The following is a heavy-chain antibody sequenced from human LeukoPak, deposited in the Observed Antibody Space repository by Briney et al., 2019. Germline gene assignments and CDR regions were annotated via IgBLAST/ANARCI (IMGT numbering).Heavy chain of an antibody. CDR2: IIPIFGTA. V-gene: IGHV1-69*05. CDR3: ARDLTTIAGGRFDP. Sequence: ASVKVSCKASGSTFSSYAISWVRQAPGQGLEWMGGIIPIFGTANYAQKFQGRVTITTDESTSTAYMELSSLRSEDTAVYYCARDLTTIAGGRFDPWGQGTLVTVSS. CDR1: GSTFSSYA. D-gene: IGHD4-17*01. J-gene: IGHJ5*02.